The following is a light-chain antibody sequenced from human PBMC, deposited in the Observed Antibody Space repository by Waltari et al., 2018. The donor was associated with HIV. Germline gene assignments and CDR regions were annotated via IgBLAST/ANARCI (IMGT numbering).Light chain of an antibody. CDR2: DNN. CDR3: GSWDSSLSVWV. Sequence: QSVLTQPPSVSAAPGQKVTISCSGSSSNLANTYVSWYQQIPGTAPKLLIFDNNKRPSEIPDRFSGSKSGTSATLGITGLQTGDEADYYCGSWDSSLSVWVFGGGTKLTVL. CDR1: SSNLANTY. J-gene: IGLJ3*02. V-gene: IGLV1-51*01.